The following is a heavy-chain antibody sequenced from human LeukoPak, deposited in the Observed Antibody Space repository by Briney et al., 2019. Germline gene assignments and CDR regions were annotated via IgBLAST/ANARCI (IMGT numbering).Heavy chain of an antibody. V-gene: IGHV4-59*08. J-gene: IGHJ4*02. CDR3: ARLPEYYDYVWGSYHYYFDY. Sequence: SETLSLTCTVSGGSISSYYWSWIRQPPGKGLEWIGYIYYSGSTNYNPPLKSRVTISVDTSKNQFSLKLSSVTAADTAVYYCARLPEYYDYVWGSYHYYFDYWGQGTLVTVSS. CDR2: IYYSGST. D-gene: IGHD3-16*01. CDR1: GGSISSYY.